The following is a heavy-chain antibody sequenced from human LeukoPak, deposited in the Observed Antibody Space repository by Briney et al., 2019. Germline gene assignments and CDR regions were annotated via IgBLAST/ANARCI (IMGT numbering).Heavy chain of an antibody. CDR3: ARQAGRITPYGMDV. Sequence: SETLSLTCTVSGGSISSYYWSWIRQPPGKGLEWIGYTHYSGSTNYNPSLKSRVTISVDTSKNQFSLKLSSVTAADTAVYYCARQAGRITPYGMDVWGQGTTVTVSS. CDR1: GGSISSYY. D-gene: IGHD3-10*01. V-gene: IGHV4-59*08. CDR2: THYSGST. J-gene: IGHJ6*02.